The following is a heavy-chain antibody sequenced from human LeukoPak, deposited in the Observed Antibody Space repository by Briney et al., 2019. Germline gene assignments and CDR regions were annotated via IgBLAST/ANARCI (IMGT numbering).Heavy chain of an antibody. CDR2: INHSGST. J-gene: IGHJ4*02. V-gene: IGHV4-34*01. Sequence: PSETLSLTCAVYGGSFSGYYWSWIRQPPGKGLEWIGEINHSGSTNYNPSLKSRVTISVDTSKNQFSLKLSSVTAADTAVYYCARGRRRSRVAGTRFDYWGQGTLVTVSS. CDR1: GGSFSGYY. CDR3: ARGRRRSRVAGTRFDY. D-gene: IGHD6-19*01.